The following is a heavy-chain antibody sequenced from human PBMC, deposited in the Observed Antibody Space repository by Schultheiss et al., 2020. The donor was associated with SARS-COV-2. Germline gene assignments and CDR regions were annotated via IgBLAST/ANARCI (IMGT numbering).Heavy chain of an antibody. Sequence: SETLSLTCAVYGGSFSGYFWTWIRQSPGKGLEWIGEVNHSGNTNYNPSLKSRVTISVDTSKNQFSLKLSSVTAADTAVYYCARDFYSRTNWFDPWGQGTLVTVSS. CDR1: GGSFSGYF. D-gene: IGHD6-13*01. V-gene: IGHV4-34*01. CDR3: ARDFYSRTNWFDP. CDR2: VNHSGNT. J-gene: IGHJ5*02.